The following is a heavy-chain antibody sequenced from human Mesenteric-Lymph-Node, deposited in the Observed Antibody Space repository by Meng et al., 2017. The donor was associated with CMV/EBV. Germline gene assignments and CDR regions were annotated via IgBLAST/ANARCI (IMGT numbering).Heavy chain of an antibody. J-gene: IGHJ4*02. CDR2: ISGSGGYT. CDR3: AKGYYSSSWSYFDC. Sequence: ETLSLTCAASGFTFSRYALSWVRQAPGKGLEWVSAISGSGGYTYYADSVKGRFTISRDNSKNTLYLQMNSLRAEDTAVYYCAKGYYSSSWSYFDCWGQGTLVTVSS. CDR1: GFTFSRYA. V-gene: IGHV3-23*01. D-gene: IGHD6-13*01.